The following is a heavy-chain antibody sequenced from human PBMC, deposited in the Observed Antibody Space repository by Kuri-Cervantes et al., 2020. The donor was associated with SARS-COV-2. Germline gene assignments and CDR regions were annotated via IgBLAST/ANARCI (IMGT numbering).Heavy chain of an antibody. CDR1: GFTFRSYW. J-gene: IGHJ4*02. CDR2: IKQDGSEK. V-gene: IGHV3-7*01. CDR3: ARVAGDPYYFDY. D-gene: IGHD7-27*01. Sequence: GESPKISCAAPGFTFRSYWMSWVRQAPGKGLEWVANIKQDGSEKYYVDSVKGRFTISRDNAKNSLYLQMNSLRAEDTAVYYCARVAGDPYYFDYWGQGTLVTVSS.